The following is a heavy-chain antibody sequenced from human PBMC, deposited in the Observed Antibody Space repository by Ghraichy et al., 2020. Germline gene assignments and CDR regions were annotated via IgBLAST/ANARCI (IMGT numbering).Heavy chain of an antibody. Sequence: GGSLRLSCAASGFTFKSYAIHWVRQAPGKGLEWVAVISYDGDKEFYTDSVKGRFTVSRDNSKNTLSLQMSSLRVEDTAVYYCARGIDGSSVSTPDFWGQGTLVTVSS. D-gene: IGHD6-6*01. CDR1: GFTFKSYA. CDR2: ISYDGDKE. CDR3: ARGIDGSSVSTPDF. V-gene: IGHV3-30*04. J-gene: IGHJ4*02.